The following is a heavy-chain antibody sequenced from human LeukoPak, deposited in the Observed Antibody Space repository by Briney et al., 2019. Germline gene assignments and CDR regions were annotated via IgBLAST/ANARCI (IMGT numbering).Heavy chain of an antibody. CDR1: GFTFSSYS. CDR2: ISSSSSYI. D-gene: IGHD5-12*01. CDR3: ARNSGYTPDFDY. V-gene: IGHV3-21*01. J-gene: IGHJ4*01. Sequence: PGGSLRLSCAASGFTFSSYSMNWVRQAPGKGLEWVSSISSSSSYIYYADSVKGRFTISRDNAKNSLYLQMSSLRAEDTAVYYCARNSGYTPDFDYWGQGTLVTVSS.